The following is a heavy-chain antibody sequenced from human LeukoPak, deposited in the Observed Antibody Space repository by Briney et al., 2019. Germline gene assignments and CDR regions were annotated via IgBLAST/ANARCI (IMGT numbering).Heavy chain of an antibody. Sequence: GGSLRLSCTASGFTFGDYGMSWVRQAPGKGLEWVGFIRSKAYGGTTEYAASVKGRFTISRDDSKSIAYLQMNSLKTEDTAVYYRTRGRSSWYFDYWGQGTLVTVSS. D-gene: IGHD6-13*01. CDR2: IRSKAYGGTT. CDR3: TRGRSSWYFDY. J-gene: IGHJ4*02. CDR1: GFTFGDYG. V-gene: IGHV3-49*04.